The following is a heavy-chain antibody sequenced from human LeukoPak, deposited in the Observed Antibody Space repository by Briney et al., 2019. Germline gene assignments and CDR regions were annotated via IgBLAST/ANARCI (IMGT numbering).Heavy chain of an antibody. CDR1: GFTFSSYE. D-gene: IGHD4-17*01. Sequence: GGSLRLSCAASGFTFSSYEMNWVRQAPGKGLEWVSYISSSGSTIYYADSVKGRFTISRDNAKNSLYLQMNSLRAEDTAVYYCARALRHYGDYAIYFDYWGQGTLVTVSS. V-gene: IGHV3-48*03. CDR2: ISSSGSTI. CDR3: ARALRHYGDYAIYFDY. J-gene: IGHJ4*02.